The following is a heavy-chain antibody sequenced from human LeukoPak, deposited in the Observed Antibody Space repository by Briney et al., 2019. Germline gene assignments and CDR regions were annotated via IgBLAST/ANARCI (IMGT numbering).Heavy chain of an antibody. Sequence: GGSLRLSCAASGFTFSSYTMNWVRQAPGKGLEWVSFISSRSSYISYADSVKGRLTISRDNAKNSLYLQMNSLRAEDTAVYYCTRYDNSGWYKGIDYWGQGTLVTVSS. V-gene: IGHV3-21*01. J-gene: IGHJ4*02. D-gene: IGHD6-19*01. CDR2: ISSRSSYI. CDR3: TRYDNSGWYKGIDY. CDR1: GFTFSSYT.